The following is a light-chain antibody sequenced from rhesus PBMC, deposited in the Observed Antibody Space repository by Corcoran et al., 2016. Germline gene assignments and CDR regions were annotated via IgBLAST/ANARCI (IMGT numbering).Light chain of an antibody. CDR2: KAS. V-gene: IGKV1-22*01. J-gene: IGKJ3*01. Sequence: DIQMTQSPSSLSASVGDTVTITCRASQSIRSWLDWYQQKPGKAPKLLIYKASSLQSGVPSRFSGSGSGTDLTLTSSSLQPEDFATYYCLQYSSSPFTFGPGTKLDIK. CDR3: LQYSSSPFT. CDR1: QSIRSW.